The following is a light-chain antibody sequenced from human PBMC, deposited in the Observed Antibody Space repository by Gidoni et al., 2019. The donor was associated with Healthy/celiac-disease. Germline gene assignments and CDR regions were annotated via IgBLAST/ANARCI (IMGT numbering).Light chain of an antibody. Sequence: VLTQPPSASGTSRRRVTIPCSGSSSNIGSNTVNWYQQLPGTAPNLLIYSNNQRPSGVPDRFSGSKSGTSASLAISGLQSEDEADYYCAAWDDSLNGHVFGTGTKVTVL. J-gene: IGLJ1*01. CDR2: SNN. CDR3: AAWDDSLNGHV. V-gene: IGLV1-44*01. CDR1: SSNIGSNT.